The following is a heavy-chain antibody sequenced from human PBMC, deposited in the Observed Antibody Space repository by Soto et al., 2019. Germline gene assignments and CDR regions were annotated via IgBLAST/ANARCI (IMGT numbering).Heavy chain of an antibody. Sequence: QLQLQESGPGLVKPSETLSLTCTVSGGSISSSSYYWGWIRQPPGKGLERIGTIYYSGSTYYNPSLKSRVTISADTSKNQFSLKLSSVTAADTAVYYCARRFYSSRWGYSFAYWGQGTLVTVSS. CDR1: GGSISSSSYY. V-gene: IGHV4-39*01. CDR2: IYYSGST. J-gene: IGHJ4*02. D-gene: IGHD6-13*01. CDR3: ARRFYSSRWGYSFAY.